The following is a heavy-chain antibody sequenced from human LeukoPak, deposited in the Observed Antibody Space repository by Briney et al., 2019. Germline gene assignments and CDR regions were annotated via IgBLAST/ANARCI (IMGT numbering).Heavy chain of an antibody. J-gene: IGHJ3*02. V-gene: IGHV3-30*18. D-gene: IGHD3-22*01. CDR1: GFTFSSYG. CDR3: AKLTPNSSGYLFDAFDI. Sequence: PGRSLRLSCAASGFTFSSYGMHWVRQAPGKGLEWVAVISYDGSNKYYADSVKGRFTISRDNSKNTLYLQMNSLRAEDTAVYYCAKLTPNSSGYLFDAFDIWGQGTMVTVSS. CDR2: ISYDGSNK.